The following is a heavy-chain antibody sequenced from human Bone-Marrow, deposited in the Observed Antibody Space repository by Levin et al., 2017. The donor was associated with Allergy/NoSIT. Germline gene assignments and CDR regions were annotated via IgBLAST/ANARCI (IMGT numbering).Heavy chain of an antibody. Sequence: GESLKISCAASGFTFSDYYMSWIRQAPGKGLEWVSYISSSGATINYADSVKGRFTISRDNAKNSLYLQMNSLRAEDTAVYYCAKDQSFDFWSSSYSESAFDIWGQGTVVTVSS. CDR1: GFTFSDYY. J-gene: IGHJ3*02. CDR2: ISSSGATI. D-gene: IGHD3-3*01. CDR3: AKDQSFDFWSSSYSESAFDI. V-gene: IGHV3-11*01.